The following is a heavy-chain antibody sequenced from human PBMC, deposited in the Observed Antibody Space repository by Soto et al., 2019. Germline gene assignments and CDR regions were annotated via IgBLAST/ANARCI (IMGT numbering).Heavy chain of an antibody. V-gene: IGHV4-38-2*02. D-gene: IGHD3-16*01. CDR2: IYHSGST. J-gene: IGHJ4*02. Sequence: SETLSLTCAVSGYSISSGYYWGWIRQPPGKGLEWIGSIYHSGSTYYNPSLKSRVTISVDTSKNQFSLKLSSVTAEDTAVYYCTRDPRITDFWGQGTLVTVSS. CDR1: GYSISSGYY. CDR3: TRDPRITDF.